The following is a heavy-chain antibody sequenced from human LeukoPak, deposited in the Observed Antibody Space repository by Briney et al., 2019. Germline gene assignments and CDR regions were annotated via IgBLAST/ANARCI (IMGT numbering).Heavy chain of an antibody. Sequence: SETLSLTCAVSGYSISSGYYWGWIRQPPGKGLEWIGSIYHSGSTYYNPSLKRRVTISVDTSKNQFSLKLSSVTAADTAVYYCARQEYDFWSGYYTDYFDYWGQGTLVTVSS. V-gene: IGHV4-38-2*01. J-gene: IGHJ4*02. CDR3: ARQEYDFWSGYYTDYFDY. CDR1: GYSISSGYY. CDR2: IYHSGST. D-gene: IGHD3-3*01.